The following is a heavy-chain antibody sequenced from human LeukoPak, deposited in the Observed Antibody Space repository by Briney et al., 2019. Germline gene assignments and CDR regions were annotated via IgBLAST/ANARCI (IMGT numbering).Heavy chain of an antibody. CDR2: IYTSGST. V-gene: IGHV4-59*10. CDR3: ASGATTADY. CDR1: GGSFSDYY. J-gene: IGHJ4*02. Sequence: PSETLSLTCAVYGGSFSDYYWSWIRQPAGKGLEWIGRIYTSGSTNYNPSLKSRVTMSVDTSKNQFSLRLSSVTAADTAVYYCASGATTADYWGQGTLVTVSS. D-gene: IGHD1-26*01.